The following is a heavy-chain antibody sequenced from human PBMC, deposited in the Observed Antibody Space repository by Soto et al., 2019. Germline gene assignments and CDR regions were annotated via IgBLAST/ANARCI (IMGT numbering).Heavy chain of an antibody. Sequence: ASGKVSCKVSGYTLTELSMHWVRQAPGKGLEWRGGFDPEDGETIYAQKFQGRVTMTEDTSTDTAYMELSSLGSEDTAVYYCATATGNWNYVSWGQGTLVTVS. CDR2: FDPEDGET. CDR3: ATATGNWNYVS. D-gene: IGHD1-7*01. J-gene: IGHJ5*02. CDR1: GYTLTELS. V-gene: IGHV1-24*01.